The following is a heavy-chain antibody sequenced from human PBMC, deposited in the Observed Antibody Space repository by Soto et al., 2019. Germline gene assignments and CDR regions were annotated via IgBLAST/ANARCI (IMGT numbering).Heavy chain of an antibody. CDR3: ARGHFIGSSWREGAFDI. V-gene: IGHV1-18*01. CDR1: GYTFTSYG. CDR2: ISAYNGNT. D-gene: IGHD6-13*01. J-gene: IGHJ3*02. Sequence: QVQLLQSGAEVKKPGASVKVSCKASGYTFTSYGISWVRQAPGQGLEWMGWISAYNGNTNYAQKLQGRVTMTTDTSTSTAYMELRSLRSDDTAVYYCARGHFIGSSWREGAFDIWGQGTMVTVSS.